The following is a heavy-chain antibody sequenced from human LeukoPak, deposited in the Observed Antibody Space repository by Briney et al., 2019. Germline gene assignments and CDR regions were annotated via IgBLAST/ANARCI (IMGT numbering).Heavy chain of an antibody. D-gene: IGHD3-16*02. V-gene: IGHV3-7*01. J-gene: IGHJ4*02. Sequence: GGSLRLSRPASGFTLSSYRMSWVRQAPSKEVEWVANIKQDGSEKYYVDSVKGRFTISRDNAKNSLYLQMNSLRAEDTAVYYCARVMITFGGVIVTYYFDYWGQGTLVTVSS. CDR1: GFTLSSYR. CDR3: ARVMITFGGVIVTYYFDY. CDR2: IKQDGSEK.